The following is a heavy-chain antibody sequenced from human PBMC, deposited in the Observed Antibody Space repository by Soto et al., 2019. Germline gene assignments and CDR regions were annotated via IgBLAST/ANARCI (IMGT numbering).Heavy chain of an antibody. J-gene: IGHJ1*01. Sequence: ASVKVSCKASGYTFTSYAMHWVRQAPGQRLEWMGWINAGNGNTKYSQKFQGRVTITRDTSASTAYMELSSLRSEDTAVYYCARSIDEEQWWGSQLATTAEYFQHWGQGTLVTVSS. CDR2: INAGNGNT. D-gene: IGHD6-13*01. V-gene: IGHV1-3*01. CDR1: GYTFTSYA. CDR3: ARSIDEEQWWGSQLATTAEYFQH.